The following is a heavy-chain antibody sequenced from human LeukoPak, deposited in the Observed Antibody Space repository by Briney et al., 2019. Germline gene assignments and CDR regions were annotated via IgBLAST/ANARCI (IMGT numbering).Heavy chain of an antibody. D-gene: IGHD3-16*01. Sequence: SETLSFTCTVSGGSISNYYWSWIRQPPGKGLEWIGYIYYSGSTNHNPSLKSRVTISVDTSKNQFSLKLSSVTAADTAVYYCARDKGGLWFDPWGQGTLVTVSS. CDR2: IYYSGST. CDR1: GGSISNYY. J-gene: IGHJ5*02. CDR3: ARDKGGLWFDP. V-gene: IGHV4-59*01.